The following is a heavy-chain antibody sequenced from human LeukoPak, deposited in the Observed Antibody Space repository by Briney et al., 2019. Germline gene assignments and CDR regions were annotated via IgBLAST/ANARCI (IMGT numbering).Heavy chain of an antibody. CDR3: AKDSAYYDSSGYDY. CDR1: GFTFSIYG. D-gene: IGHD3-22*01. CDR2: ISYDGSNK. J-gene: IGHJ4*02. Sequence: PGGSLRLSCAASGFTFSIYGMHWVRQAPGKGLEWVAVISYDGSNKYYADSVKGRFTISRDNSKNTLYLQMNSLRAEDTAVYYCAKDSAYYDSSGYDYWGQGTLVTVSS. V-gene: IGHV3-30*18.